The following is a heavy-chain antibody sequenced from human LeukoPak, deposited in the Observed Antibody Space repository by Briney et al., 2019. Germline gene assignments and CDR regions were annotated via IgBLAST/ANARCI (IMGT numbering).Heavy chain of an antibody. D-gene: IGHD3-3*01. CDR3: ARPITIFGVVKVGMDV. J-gene: IGHJ6*02. Sequence: PGASVKVSCKASGYTFTSYDINWVRQAIGQGLEWMGLMNPNSGNTGYAQKFQGRVTMTRNTSISTAYMELSSLRSEDTAVYYCARPITIFGVVKVGMDVWGQGTTVTVSS. CDR1: GYTFTSYD. CDR2: MNPNSGNT. V-gene: IGHV1-8*01.